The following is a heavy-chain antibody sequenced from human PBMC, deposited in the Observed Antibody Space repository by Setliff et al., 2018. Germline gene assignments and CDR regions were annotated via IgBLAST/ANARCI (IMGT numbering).Heavy chain of an antibody. V-gene: IGHV4-39*07. D-gene: IGHD2-8*01. CDR1: GVSFSSTTFY. Sequence: SETLSLTCNVSGVSFSSTTFYWAWIRQSPGKGLEWIGSVSFFGSAYYNPSLQSRGAISLDTSRNQFSLELSSVTAADTAVYYCARDPGVHSGTWCLDSWGQGSPVTVS. CDR2: VSFFGSA. CDR3: ARDPGVHSGTWCLDS. J-gene: IGHJ4*02.